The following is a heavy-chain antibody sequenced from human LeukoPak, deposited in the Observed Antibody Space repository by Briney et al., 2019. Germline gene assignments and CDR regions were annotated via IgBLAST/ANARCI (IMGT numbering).Heavy chain of an antibody. V-gene: IGHV3-23*01. Sequence: PGGSLRLSCAVSGFTFSSYAMAWVRQAPGKGREWFSAISDSGANTYYADSVKGRFTVSRDNSKNTLYLTINSVRAEDTDVYYCAKDGGSFDFWGQGTLVTVSS. CDR3: AKDGGSFDF. CDR1: GFTFSSYA. CDR2: ISDSGANT. D-gene: IGHD1-26*01. J-gene: IGHJ4*02.